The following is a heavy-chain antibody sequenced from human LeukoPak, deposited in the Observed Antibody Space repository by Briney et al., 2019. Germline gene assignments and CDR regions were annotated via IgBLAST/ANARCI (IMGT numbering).Heavy chain of an antibody. CDR2: ISSSSSYI. CDR1: GFTFSSYN. Sequence: GGSLRLSCAASGFTFSSYNMNWVRQAPGKGLEWVSSISSSSSYIYYADSVKGRFTISRDNAKNSLYLQMNSLRAEDTALYYCAKDIKWELLKSDAFDIWGQGTMVTVSS. J-gene: IGHJ3*02. V-gene: IGHV3-21*04. D-gene: IGHD1-26*01. CDR3: AKDIKWELLKSDAFDI.